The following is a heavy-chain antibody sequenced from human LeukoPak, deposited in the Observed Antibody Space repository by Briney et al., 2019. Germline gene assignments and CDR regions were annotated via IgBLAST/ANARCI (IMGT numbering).Heavy chain of an antibody. CDR2: LIGSSGST. D-gene: IGHD5-12*01. CDR1: GFTSTNYA. Sequence: PGGSLRLSCAASGFTSTNYAMNWVRQAPGKGLEWVSILIGSSGSTDYADSVKGRFTISRDTSKNTLFLQMNSLRAEDTAIYYCAKGAYDYIEMGYFDSWGQGTLVTVSS. J-gene: IGHJ4*02. CDR3: AKGAYDYIEMGYFDS. V-gene: IGHV3-23*01.